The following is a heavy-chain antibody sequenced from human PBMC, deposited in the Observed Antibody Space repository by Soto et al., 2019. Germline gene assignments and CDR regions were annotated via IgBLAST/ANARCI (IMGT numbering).Heavy chain of an antibody. CDR3: ARDPRGGYDVSDSLDV. CDR1: GGSISSYS. D-gene: IGHD5-12*01. Sequence: SETLSLTCTVSGGSISSYSWSWIRQPPGKGLEWIGYIYYSGSTNYNPSLKSRVTISVDTSKNQLSLKLSSVTAADTAVYYCARDPRGGYDVSDSLDVWGQGTPVTVSS. CDR2: IYYSGST. J-gene: IGHJ6*02. V-gene: IGHV4-59*01.